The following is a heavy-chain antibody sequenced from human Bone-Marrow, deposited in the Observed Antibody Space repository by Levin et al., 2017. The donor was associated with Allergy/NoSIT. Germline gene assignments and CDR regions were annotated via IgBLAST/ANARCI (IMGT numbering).Heavy chain of an antibody. D-gene: IGHD3-16*02. CDR2: ISSSSSYI. CDR1: GFTFSSYS. CDR3: ARDYDDVWGSYRYSPYYFDY. Sequence: GGSLRLSCAASGFTFSSYSMNWVRQAPGKGLEWVSSISSSSSYIYYADSVKGRFTISRDNAKNSLYLQMNSLRAEDTAVYYCARDYDDVWGSYRYSPYYFDYWGQGTLVTVSS. V-gene: IGHV3-21*01. J-gene: IGHJ4*02.